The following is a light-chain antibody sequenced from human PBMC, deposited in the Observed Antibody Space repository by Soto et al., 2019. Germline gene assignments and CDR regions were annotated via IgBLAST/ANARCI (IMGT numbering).Light chain of an antibody. CDR1: QGVSDW. J-gene: IGKJ1*01. CDR2: GSS. CDR3: QQANSYPWT. V-gene: IGKV1-12*01. Sequence: DIQMPQSPSSVSASVGDSVTITCRASQGVSDWVAWYQQKPGEAPKLLIYGSSSLLSGVPSRFSGTRSGTDFTLTISSLQPEDFATYYCQQANSYPWTFGQGTKVEIE.